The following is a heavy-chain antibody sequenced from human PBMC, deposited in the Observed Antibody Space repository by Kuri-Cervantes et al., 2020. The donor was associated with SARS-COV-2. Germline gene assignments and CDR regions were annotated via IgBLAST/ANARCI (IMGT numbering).Heavy chain of an antibody. D-gene: IGHD1-26*01. J-gene: IGHJ6*02. Sequence: GGSLRLSCAASGFTVSSNYMSWVRQAPGKGLEWVSVIYSGGSTYYADSVKGRFTISRDNSKNTLYLQMNSLRAEDTAVYYCTTAGSRQIVGANAIYYYYGMGVWGQGTTVTVSS. CDR3: TTAGSRQIVGANAIYYYYGMGV. CDR2: IYSGGST. V-gene: IGHV3-66*01. CDR1: GFTVSSNY.